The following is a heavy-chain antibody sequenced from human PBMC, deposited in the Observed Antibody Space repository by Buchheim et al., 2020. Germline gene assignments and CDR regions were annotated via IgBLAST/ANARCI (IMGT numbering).Heavy chain of an antibody. CDR1: GFTFSSYD. Sequence: EVQLVESGGGLVQPGGSLRLSCAASGFTFSSYDMNWVRQAPGKGLEWVSYISSSGSTIYYAASVKGRFTISRDNAKNSLYLPMNSLRAEDTAVYYCARARRPPMAVDYWGQGTL. CDR2: ISSSGSTI. V-gene: IGHV3-48*03. D-gene: IGHD3-10*01. J-gene: IGHJ4*02. CDR3: ARARRPPMAVDY.